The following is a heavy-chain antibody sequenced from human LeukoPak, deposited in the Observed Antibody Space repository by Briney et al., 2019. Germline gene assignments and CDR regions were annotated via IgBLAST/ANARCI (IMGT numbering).Heavy chain of an antibody. CDR1: GIIFSVSA. Sequence: GGSLRLSCAASGIIFSVSAMYWVRQAPGRGLECVAVITDNYNTYYGDSVKGRFTVSRDNSKKTLYLQMNSLRVDDTALYHCVKGACSSGCSGNYWGQGTRVIVSS. CDR3: VKGACSSGCSGNY. J-gene: IGHJ4*02. V-gene: IGHV3-23*01. CDR2: ITDNYNT. D-gene: IGHD6-19*01.